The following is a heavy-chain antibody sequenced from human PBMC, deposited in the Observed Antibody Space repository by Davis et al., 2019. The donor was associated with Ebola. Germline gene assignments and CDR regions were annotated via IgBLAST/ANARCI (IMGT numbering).Heavy chain of an antibody. D-gene: IGHD1-7*01. V-gene: IGHV3-23*01. CDR2: ISGSGGST. J-gene: IGHJ4*02. Sequence: GESLKISCAASGFTFSSYAMSWVRQAPGKGLEWVSAISGSGGSTYYADSVKGRFTVSRDNSKKTMYLQMNSLRAEDTAVYYCARNSPGGEVDYWGQGTLVTVSS. CDR3: ARNSPGGEVDY. CDR1: GFTFSSYA.